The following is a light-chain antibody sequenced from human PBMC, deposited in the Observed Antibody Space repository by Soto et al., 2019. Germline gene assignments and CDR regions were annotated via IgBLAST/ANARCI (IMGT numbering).Light chain of an antibody. Sequence: SYELTQPPSVSVSPGQTARITCSLDALPKQYAYWYQQKPGQAPVLVIYKNTERPSGIPERFSGSSSGTTVTLTISGVLAEDEADYYCQSADSSGSYDVFGTGTKVTVL. CDR1: ALPKQY. J-gene: IGLJ1*01. CDR3: QSADSSGSYDV. V-gene: IGLV3-25*02. CDR2: KNT.